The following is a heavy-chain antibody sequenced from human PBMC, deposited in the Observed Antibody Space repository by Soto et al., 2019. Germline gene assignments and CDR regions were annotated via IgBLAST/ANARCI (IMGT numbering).Heavy chain of an antibody. Sequence: HPGGSLRLSCAAPGFTFSSYAMSWVRQAPGKGLEWVSAISGSGGSTYYADSVKGRFTISRDNSKNTLYLQMNSLRAEDTAVYYCAKDIAAAGTPSDYYYGMDVWGQGTTVTVSS. CDR2: ISGSGGST. V-gene: IGHV3-23*01. J-gene: IGHJ6*02. CDR1: GFTFSSYA. D-gene: IGHD6-13*01. CDR3: AKDIAAAGTPSDYYYGMDV.